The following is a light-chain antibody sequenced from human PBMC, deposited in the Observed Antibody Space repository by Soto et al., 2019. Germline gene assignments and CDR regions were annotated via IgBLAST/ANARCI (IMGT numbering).Light chain of an antibody. CDR2: GAS. CDR3: QQYGSSST. J-gene: IGKJ5*01. V-gene: IGKV3-20*01. Sequence: EIVLTQSPGTLSLSPGERATLSCRASQSVSSSYLAWYQQKPGQAPRLLIYGASSRATGIPDRFSGSGSGTDFTLTISRLEPEDFAEYYCQQYGSSSTFGQGTRLEIK. CDR1: QSVSSSY.